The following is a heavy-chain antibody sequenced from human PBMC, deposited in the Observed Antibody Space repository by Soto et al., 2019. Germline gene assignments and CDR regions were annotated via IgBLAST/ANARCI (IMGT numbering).Heavy chain of an antibody. CDR3: AKEVVPAANHYYYYYMDV. CDR2: ISGSGGST. V-gene: IGHV3-23*01. D-gene: IGHD2-2*01. J-gene: IGHJ6*03. CDR1: GFTFSSYA. Sequence: GGSLRLSCAASGFTFSSYAMSWVRQAPGKGLEWVSAISGSGGSTYYADSVKGRFTISRDNSKNTLYLQMNSLRAEDTAVYYCAKEVVPAANHYYYYYMDVWGKGTTVTVSS.